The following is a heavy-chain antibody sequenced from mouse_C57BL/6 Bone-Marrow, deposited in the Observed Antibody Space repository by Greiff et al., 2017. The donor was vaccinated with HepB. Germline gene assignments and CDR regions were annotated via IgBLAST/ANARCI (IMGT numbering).Heavy chain of an antibody. CDR3: TTPSSYDYAMDY. Sequence: EVQRVESGAELVRPGASVKLSCTASGFNIKDDYMHWVKQRPEQGLEWIGWIDPENGDTEYASKFQGKATITADTSSNTAYLQLSSLTSEDTAVYYCTTPSSYDYAMDYWGQGTSVTVSS. J-gene: IGHJ4*01. D-gene: IGHD1-1*01. CDR1: GFNIKDDY. V-gene: IGHV14-4*01. CDR2: IDPENGDT.